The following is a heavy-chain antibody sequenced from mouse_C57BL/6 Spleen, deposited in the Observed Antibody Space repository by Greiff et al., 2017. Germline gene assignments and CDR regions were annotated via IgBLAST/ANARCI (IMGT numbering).Heavy chain of an antibody. CDR3: ARHRIYDGLRDPWFAY. CDR2: ISGGGGNT. J-gene: IGHJ3*01. V-gene: IGHV5-9*01. Sequence: EVKLQESGGGLVKPGGSLKLSCAASGFTFSSYTMSWVRQTPEKRLEWVATISGGGGNTYYPDSVKGRFTISRDNAKNTLYLQMSSLRSEDTALYYCARHRIYDGLRDPWFAYWGQGTLVTVSA. D-gene: IGHD2-3*01. CDR1: GFTFSSYT.